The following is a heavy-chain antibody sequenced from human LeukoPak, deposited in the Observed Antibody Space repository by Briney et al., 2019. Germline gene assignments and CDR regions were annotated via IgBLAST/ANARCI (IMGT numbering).Heavy chain of an antibody. Sequence: GGSLRLSCAASGFTFSSYAMNWVRQAPGKGLEWVSGIGGSGDTTYYTDSVKGRFTISRDNSKNTLYLQMNSLRVEDTAVYCCAKLAYSSGWGAFDLWGQGTMVTVSS. CDR1: GFTFSSYA. J-gene: IGHJ3*01. CDR3: AKLAYSSGWGAFDL. CDR2: IGGSGDTT. V-gene: IGHV3-23*01. D-gene: IGHD6-19*01.